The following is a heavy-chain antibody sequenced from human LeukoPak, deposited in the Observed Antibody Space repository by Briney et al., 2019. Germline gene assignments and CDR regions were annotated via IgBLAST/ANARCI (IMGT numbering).Heavy chain of an antibody. Sequence: QAGGSLRLSCAASGFTFSSYWMSWVRQAPGKGLEWVANIKQDGSEKYYVDSVRGRFTISRDNAKNSLYLQMNSLRAEDTAVYYCAKDRLQGSGSYSTSFDYWGQGTLVTVSS. V-gene: IGHV3-7*03. CDR3: AKDRLQGSGSYSTSFDY. D-gene: IGHD3-10*01. J-gene: IGHJ4*02. CDR1: GFTFSSYW. CDR2: IKQDGSEK.